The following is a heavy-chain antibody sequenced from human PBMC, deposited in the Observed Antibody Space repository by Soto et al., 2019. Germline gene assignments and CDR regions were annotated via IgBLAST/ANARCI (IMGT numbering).Heavy chain of an antibody. V-gene: IGHV4-59*01. CDR2: IYYSGST. CDR1: GGSISSYY. Sequence: ASETLSLTCTVSGGSISSYYWSWIRQPPGKGLEWIGYIYYSGSTNYNPSLKSRVTISVDTSKIQFSLKLSSVTAADTAVYYCARVWGFSTLFFYYAGSRYHDYWGQGTLVTVS. D-gene: IGHD3-22*01. J-gene: IGHJ4*02. CDR3: ARVWGFSTLFFYYAGSRYHDY.